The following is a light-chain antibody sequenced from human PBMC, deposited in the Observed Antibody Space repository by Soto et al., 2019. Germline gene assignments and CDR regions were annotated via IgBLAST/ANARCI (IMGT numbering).Light chain of an antibody. CDR1: SGHSSYA. V-gene: IGLV4-69*01. Sequence: QPVLTQSPSASASLGASVKLTCTLSSGHSSYAIAWHQQQTEKGPRYLMKLNSDGSHSKGDGIPDRFSGSSSGAERYLTISSLQSEDEADYYCQTWGTGPAVFGGGTKLTVL. CDR2: LNSDGSH. CDR3: QTWGTGPAV. J-gene: IGLJ7*01.